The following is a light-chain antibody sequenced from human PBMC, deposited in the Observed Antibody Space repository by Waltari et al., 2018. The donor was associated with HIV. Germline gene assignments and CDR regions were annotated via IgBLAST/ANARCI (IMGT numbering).Light chain of an antibody. CDR3: SSYTSSSPYA. CDR1: SSDVGGYNY. V-gene: IGLV2-14*03. J-gene: IGLJ1*01. CDR2: DVS. Sequence: QSALTQPASVSGSPGQSITISCTGTSSDVGGYNYVPWYQQHPGKAPKLMLYDVSNLPSGVSTRFSGSKSGNTASLTISGLQAADDADYYCSSYTSSSPYAFGTGTKVTVL.